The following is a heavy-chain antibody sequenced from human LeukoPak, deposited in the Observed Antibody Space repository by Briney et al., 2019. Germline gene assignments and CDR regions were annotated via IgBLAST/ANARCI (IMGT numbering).Heavy chain of an antibody. V-gene: IGHV1-18*01. CDR2: ISAYNGNT. J-gene: IGHJ3*02. Sequence: ASVKVSCKASGYTFTSYGISWVRQAPGQGLEWMGWISAYNGNTNYAQKLQGRVTMTRNTSISTAYMELSSLRSEDTAVYYCARGLLLGVFDIWGQGTMVTVSS. D-gene: IGHD3-22*01. CDR3: ARGLLLGVFDI. CDR1: GYTFTSYG.